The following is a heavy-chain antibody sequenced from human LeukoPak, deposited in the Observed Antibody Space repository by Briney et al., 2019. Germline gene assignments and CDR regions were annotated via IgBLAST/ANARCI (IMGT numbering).Heavy chain of an antibody. CDR1: GGSISSYY. V-gene: IGHV4-59*01. CDR3: ARVIAAAEPTFDY. Sequence: SETLPLTCTVSGGSISSYYWGWIRQPPGKGLEWIGYISYSGSTNYNPSLKSRVIISVDTSKNQFSLKLSSVTAADTAVYYCARVIAAAEPTFDYWGQGTLVTVSS. J-gene: IGHJ4*02. CDR2: ISYSGST. D-gene: IGHD6-13*01.